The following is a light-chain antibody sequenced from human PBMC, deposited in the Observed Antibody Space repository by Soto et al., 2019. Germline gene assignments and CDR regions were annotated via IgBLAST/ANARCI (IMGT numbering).Light chain of an antibody. CDR1: QSVSSN. CDR2: GAS. V-gene: IGKV3-15*01. CDR3: QQYNNWPPWT. J-gene: IGKJ1*01. Sequence: EIVMTQSPATLSVSPGERATLSCRASQSVSSNLAWYQQKPGQAPRLLIYGASTRATGIPARFSGSGSGTEFTRTISSLQSEDFAVYYCQQYNNWPPWTFGQGNKVEIK.